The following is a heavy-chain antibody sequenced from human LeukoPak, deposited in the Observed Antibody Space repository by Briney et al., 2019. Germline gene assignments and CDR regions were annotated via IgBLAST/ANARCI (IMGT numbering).Heavy chain of an antibody. CDR2: IYYSGST. J-gene: IGHJ6*02. Sequence: PSETLSLTCTVSGGSISSVSYYWGWIRQPPGKGLEWIVSIYYSGSTYYNPSLKSRVTVSVDTSKNQFYLRLSSVTAADTAVYYCASLGRGGSYYYDFGMDVWGQGTTVIVSS. CDR3: ASLGRGGSYYYDFGMDV. CDR1: GGSISSVSYY. V-gene: IGHV4-39*01. D-gene: IGHD1-26*01.